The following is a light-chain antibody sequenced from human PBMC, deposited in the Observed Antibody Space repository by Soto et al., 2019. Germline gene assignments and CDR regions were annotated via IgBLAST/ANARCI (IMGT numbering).Light chain of an antibody. CDR2: EVT. CDR3: CSFTSGNAAYV. CDR1: SSDVGAYNY. J-gene: IGLJ1*01. Sequence: QSVLTQPGSVSGSPGQSITISCTGTSSDVGAYNYVPWYQQHPGKAPKLMIYEVTNRPSGVSTRFPGSKSGNTASLTISGLQAEYEADYYCCSFTSGNAAYVFGAGTKGTVL. V-gene: IGLV2-14*01.